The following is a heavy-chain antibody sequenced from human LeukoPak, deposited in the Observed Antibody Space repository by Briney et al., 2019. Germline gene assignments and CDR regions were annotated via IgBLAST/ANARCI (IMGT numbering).Heavy chain of an antibody. J-gene: IGHJ6*03. CDR3: ARDIFAPQDCSGSTPYYYMDV. CDR1: GVSFSTYY. V-gene: IGHV4-34*01. Sequence: PSETLSLTCDVSGVSFSTYYWSWIRQSPEKGLEWIGEVNHSGYTNLNPSLKSRVTISVDTSKNQFSLKLSSVTAADTAVYYCARDIFAPQDCSGSTPYYYMDVWGKGTTVTVSS. D-gene: IGHD2-15*01. CDR2: VNHSGYT.